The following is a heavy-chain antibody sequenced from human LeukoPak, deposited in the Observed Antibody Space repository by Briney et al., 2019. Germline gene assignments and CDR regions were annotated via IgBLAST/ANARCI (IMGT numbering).Heavy chain of an antibody. J-gene: IGHJ4*02. Sequence: PSETLSLTCTVSGASISDYYRSWIRQPPGKGLEWIGFFSNSGTTNYNPSLKSRVTMSVDTSKNQFSLKLSSVTAADTAVYYCARGSNWGDYWGQGTLVTVPS. D-gene: IGHD7-27*01. CDR2: FSNSGTT. V-gene: IGHV4-59*12. CDR1: GASISDYY. CDR3: ARGSNWGDY.